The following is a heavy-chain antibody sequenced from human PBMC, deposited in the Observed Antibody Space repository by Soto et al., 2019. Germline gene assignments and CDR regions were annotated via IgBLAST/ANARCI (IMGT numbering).Heavy chain of an antibody. V-gene: IGHV4-31*03. D-gene: IGHD5-18*01. Sequence: QVQLQESGPGLVKPSQTLSLTCTVSGGSISSGGYYWSWIRQHPGKGMEWIGYIYYSGSTYYNPSLKSRVTISVETAKNQFSLQLSSVTAAATAVYYCASLVDTAMNFDYWGQGTLVTVSS. CDR2: IYYSGST. CDR3: ASLVDTAMNFDY. J-gene: IGHJ4*02. CDR1: GGSISSGGYY.